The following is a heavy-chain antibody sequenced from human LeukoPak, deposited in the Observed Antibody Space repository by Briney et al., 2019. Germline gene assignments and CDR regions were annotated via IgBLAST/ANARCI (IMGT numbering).Heavy chain of an antibody. CDR3: ARLSGSYYFDY. Sequence: GGSLRLSCAASGFTVSTNYMSWVRQAPGKGLEWVSVIYSGGTTYYADSVKGRFTISRDNSKNTLDLQMNSLRAEDTAVYYCARLSGSYYFDYWGQGTLVTVSS. CDR1: GFTVSTNY. J-gene: IGHJ4*02. D-gene: IGHD1-26*01. CDR2: IYSGGTT. V-gene: IGHV3-53*01.